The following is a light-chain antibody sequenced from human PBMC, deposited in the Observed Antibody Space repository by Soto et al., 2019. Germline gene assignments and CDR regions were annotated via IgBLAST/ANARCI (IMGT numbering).Light chain of an antibody. V-gene: IGKV1-5*01. J-gene: IGKJ1*01. Sequence: DIQMTQSPSTLSASVGDRVTFTCRASQSVSIWLAWYQHKPGKAPKLLISGASTLESGVPSRFSGSGSGTEFTLNISSLQPDDFATYYCQQYKNYLTFGQGTKVEIK. CDR1: QSVSIW. CDR3: QQYKNYLT. CDR2: GAS.